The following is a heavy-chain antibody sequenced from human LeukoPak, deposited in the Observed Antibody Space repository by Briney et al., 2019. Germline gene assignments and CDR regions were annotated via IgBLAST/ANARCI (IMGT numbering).Heavy chain of an antibody. Sequence: GGSLRLSCAASGFTVRSNYMSWVRQAPGKGLEWVSLIFNDGSTYYADSVKARFTISRDNSMDTLYLQMNSLRVEDTAVYYCPRDPGGDNAYWGQGTLVTVSS. CDR2: IFNDGST. D-gene: IGHD4-17*01. CDR3: PRDPGGDNAY. J-gene: IGHJ4*02. CDR1: GFTVRSNY. V-gene: IGHV3-66*01.